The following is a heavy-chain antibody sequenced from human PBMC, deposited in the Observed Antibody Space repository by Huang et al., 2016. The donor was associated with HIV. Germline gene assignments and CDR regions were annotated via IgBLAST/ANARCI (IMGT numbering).Heavy chain of an antibody. Sequence: EVLLLESGGGLVQTGGSLSLSCVASGFTFSRYAMSWVRQGPGEGMEWVSGSTDGINKRYYAHAGKGRVAVSRDDSTNTLYLQRNSLRAEDTAVYYCAKDADTSGYDVLGPFGSWGQGTLVTVSS. V-gene: IGHV3-23*01. D-gene: IGHD3-3*01. CDR1: GFTFSRYA. J-gene: IGHJ4*02. CDR2: STDGINKR. CDR3: AKDADTSGYDVLGPFGS.